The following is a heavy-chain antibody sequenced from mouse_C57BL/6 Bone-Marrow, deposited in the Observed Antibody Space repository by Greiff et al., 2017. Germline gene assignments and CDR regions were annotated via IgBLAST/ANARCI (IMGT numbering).Heavy chain of an antibody. D-gene: IGHD2-3*01. CDR1: GYTFTSYW. CDR2: IYPGSGST. Sequence: QVQLQQPGAELVKPGASVKMSCKASGYTFTSYWITWVKQRPGQGLEWIGDIYPGSGSTNYTEKFKSKATLTVDTSSSTAYMQLSSLTSEDSAVYYCAPRNLYDGYSDYWGQGTTLTVSS. CDR3: APRNLYDGYSDY. V-gene: IGHV1-55*01. J-gene: IGHJ2*01.